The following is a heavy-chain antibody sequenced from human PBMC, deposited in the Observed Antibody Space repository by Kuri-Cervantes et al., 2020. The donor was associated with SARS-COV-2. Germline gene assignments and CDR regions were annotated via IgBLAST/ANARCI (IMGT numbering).Heavy chain of an antibody. J-gene: IGHJ5*02. CDR3: ARALQGWFDP. CDR2: IYYSGST. V-gene: IGHV4-38-2*02. D-gene: IGHD4-11*01. CDR1: GYSISSGFY. Sequence: ESLKISCTVSGYSISSGFYWGWIRQPPGKGLEWIGYIYYSGSTNYNPSLKSRVTIPVDTSKNQFSLKLSSVTAADTAVYYCARALQGWFDPWGQGTLVTVSS.